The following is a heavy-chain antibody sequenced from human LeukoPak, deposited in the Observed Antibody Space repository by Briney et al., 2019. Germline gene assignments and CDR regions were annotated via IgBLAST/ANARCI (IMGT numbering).Heavy chain of an antibody. Sequence: SVKVSCKASGGTFSSYAINWVRQGPGQGLEWMGGVIPMFDTSNFAQKFQGRITITADKSTSTVYMELSSLRSEDTAVYYCARGRARGVNWFDPWGQGTLVTVSS. V-gene: IGHV1-69*06. J-gene: IGHJ5*02. CDR3: ARGRARGVNWFDP. CDR2: VIPMFDTS. D-gene: IGHD3-10*01. CDR1: GGTFSSYA.